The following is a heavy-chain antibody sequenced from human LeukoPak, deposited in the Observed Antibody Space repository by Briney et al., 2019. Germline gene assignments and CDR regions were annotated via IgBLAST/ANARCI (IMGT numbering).Heavy chain of an antibody. D-gene: IGHD3-9*01. Sequence: GGSLRLSCAASGFTFSSYWMSWVRQAPGKGLEWVANIKQDGSEKYYVDSVKGRFTISRDNAKNSLYLQMNSLRAEDTAVYYCARAGITKFSTHFDYWGQGTLVTVSS. CDR1: GFTFSSYW. V-gene: IGHV3-7*01. CDR2: IKQDGSEK. CDR3: ARAGITKFSTHFDY. J-gene: IGHJ4*02.